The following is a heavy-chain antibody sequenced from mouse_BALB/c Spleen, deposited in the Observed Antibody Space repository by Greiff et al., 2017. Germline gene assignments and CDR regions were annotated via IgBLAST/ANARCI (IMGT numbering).Heavy chain of an antibody. D-gene: IGHD2-1*01. Sequence: VKLMESGPGLVAPSQSLSITCTVSGFSLTSYGVHWVRQPPGKGLEWLGVIWAGGSTNYNSALMSRLSISKDNSKSQVFLKMNSLQTDDTAMYYCAREIYHYAMDYWGQGTSVTVSS. J-gene: IGHJ4*01. CDR1: GFSLTSYG. V-gene: IGHV2-9*02. CDR2: IWAGGST. CDR3: AREIYHYAMDY.